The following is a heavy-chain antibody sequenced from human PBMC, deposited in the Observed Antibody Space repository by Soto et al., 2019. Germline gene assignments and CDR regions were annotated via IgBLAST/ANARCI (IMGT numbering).Heavy chain of an antibody. CDR2: IDPSDSYT. J-gene: IGHJ6*02. CDR3: ARESPPGIAAAGSYYYYYYGMDV. Sequence: PGESLKISCMGSGYSFTSYWISWVRQMPGKGLEWMGRIDPSDSYTNYSPSFQGHVTISADKSISTAYLQWSSLKASDTAMYYCARESPPGIAAAGSYYYYYYGMDVWGQGTTVTVSS. V-gene: IGHV5-10-1*01. D-gene: IGHD6-13*01. CDR1: GYSFTSYW.